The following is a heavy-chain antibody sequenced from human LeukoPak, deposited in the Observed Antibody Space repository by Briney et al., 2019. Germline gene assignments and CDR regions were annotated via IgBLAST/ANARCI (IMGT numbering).Heavy chain of an antibody. CDR1: GFTFSSFW. CDR3: ATYFRAALCSGPSCPITRFDY. V-gene: IGHV3-7*01. J-gene: IGHJ4*02. CDR2: VSHDGSQS. D-gene: IGHD2-2*01. Sequence: HPGGSLRLSCAASGFTFSSFWMTWVRQAPEKGPEWVASVSHDGSQSYYVDSVKGRFTISRDNAKNSLYLQMNSLRAEDTAMYYCATYFRAALCSGPSCPITRFDYWGQGTLATVSS.